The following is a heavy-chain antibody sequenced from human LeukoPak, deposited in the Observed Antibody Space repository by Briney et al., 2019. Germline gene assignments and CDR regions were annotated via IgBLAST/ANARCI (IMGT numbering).Heavy chain of an antibody. Sequence: GASVKVSCKASGYTFTSYAMNWVRQAPGQRLEWMGWINTNTGNPTYAQGFTGRFVFSLDTSVSTAYLQISSLKAEDTAVYYCARAISGSYSWNAFDYWGQGTLVTVSS. J-gene: IGHJ4*02. D-gene: IGHD1-26*01. CDR2: INTNTGNP. CDR1: GYTFTSYA. CDR3: ARAISGSYSWNAFDY. V-gene: IGHV7-4-1*02.